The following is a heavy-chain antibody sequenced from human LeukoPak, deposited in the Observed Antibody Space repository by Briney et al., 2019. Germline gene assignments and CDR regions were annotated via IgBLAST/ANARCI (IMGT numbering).Heavy chain of an antibody. Sequence: PSETLSLTCTVSGGSISSYYWSWIRQPPGKGLEWIGYIYYSGSTNYNPSLESRVTISVDTSKNQFSLKLSSVTAADTAVYYCARLGYSSGWYGGDYWGQGTLVTVSS. CDR3: ARLGYSSGWYGGDY. V-gene: IGHV4-59*08. CDR2: IYYSGST. D-gene: IGHD6-19*01. CDR1: GGSISSYY. J-gene: IGHJ4*02.